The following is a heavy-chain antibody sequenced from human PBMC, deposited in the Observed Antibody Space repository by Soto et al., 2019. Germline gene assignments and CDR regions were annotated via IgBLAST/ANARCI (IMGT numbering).Heavy chain of an antibody. Sequence: PSQTLSLTCAISGDSVSGNSAAWNWIRQSPSRGLEWLGRTYYRSRWYNDYAVSVKSRITVTPDTSKNQFSLQPNSVTPEDTAVYYCARELPYYVSSDSYLDYWGQGALVTVPS. CDR3: ARELPYYVSSDSYLDY. J-gene: IGHJ4*02. V-gene: IGHV6-1*01. D-gene: IGHD3-16*01. CDR2: TYYRSRWYN. CDR1: GDSVSGNSAA.